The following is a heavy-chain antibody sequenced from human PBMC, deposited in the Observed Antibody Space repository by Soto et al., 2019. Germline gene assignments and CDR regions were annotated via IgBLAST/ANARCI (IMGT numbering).Heavy chain of an antibody. CDR3: ARGHRIYPDY. CDR1: GFTFSSYS. V-gene: IGHV3-21*01. CDR2: ISSSSSYI. D-gene: IGHD3-10*01. J-gene: IGHJ4*02. Sequence: GGSLRLSCAASGFTFSSYSMNWVRQAPGKGLEWVSSISSSSSYIYYADSVKGRFTISRDNDKNSLYLQMNSLRAEDTAVYYCARGHRIYPDYWGQGTLVTVSS.